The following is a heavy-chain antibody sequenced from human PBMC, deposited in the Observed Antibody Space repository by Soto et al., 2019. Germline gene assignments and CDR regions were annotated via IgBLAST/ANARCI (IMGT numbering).Heavy chain of an antibody. J-gene: IGHJ4*02. Sequence: PGGSLRLSCVASGFTFSTYTMNWVRQAPGKGLEWVSSISSSSGDIFYADSVKGRFTISRDNAKNSLNLQMNSLRVEDTAVYYCARDLSRPQKTHYDSSAYPDYWGQGTMVTVYS. V-gene: IGHV3-21*01. D-gene: IGHD3-22*01. CDR2: ISSSSGDI. CDR3: ARDLSRPQKTHYDSSAYPDY. CDR1: GFTFSTYT.